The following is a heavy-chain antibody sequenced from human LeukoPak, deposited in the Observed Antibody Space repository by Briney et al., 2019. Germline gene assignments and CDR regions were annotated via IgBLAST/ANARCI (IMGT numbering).Heavy chain of an antibody. D-gene: IGHD3-22*01. CDR1: GYTFTGYY. V-gene: IGHV1-2*02. CDR2: INPNSGGT. CDR3: ARDYYDSSGYYPDAFDI. J-gene: IGHJ3*02. Sequence: ASVKVSCKASGYTFTGYYMHWVRQAPGQGLEWMGWINPNSGGTNYAQKFQGRVTMTRDTSISTAYMELSGLRSDDTAVYYCARDYYDSSGYYPDAFDIWGQGTMVTVSS.